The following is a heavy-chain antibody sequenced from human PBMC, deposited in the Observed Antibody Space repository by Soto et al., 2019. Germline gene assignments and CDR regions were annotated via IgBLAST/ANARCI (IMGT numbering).Heavy chain of an antibody. Sequence: SETLSLTCAVYGGSFSGYYWSWIRQPPGKGLEWIGEINHSGSTNYNPSLKSRVTISVDTSKNQFSLKLSSVTAADTAVYYCARAKNYHYVWGSYRFPSLLDYWGHGTLVTVSS. D-gene: IGHD3-16*02. CDR1: GGSFSGYY. CDR3: ARAKNYHYVWGSYRFPSLLDY. V-gene: IGHV4-34*01. J-gene: IGHJ4*01. CDR2: INHSGST.